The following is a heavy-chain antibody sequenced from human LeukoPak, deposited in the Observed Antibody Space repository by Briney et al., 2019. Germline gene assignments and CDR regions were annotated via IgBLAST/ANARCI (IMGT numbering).Heavy chain of an antibody. CDR3: AREVFGVVNHYYYYYGMDV. CDR2: INPSGGST. Sequence: ASVKVSCKASGYTFTSYYMHRVRQAPGQGLEWMGIINPSGGSTSYAQKFQGRVTMTRDTSTSTVYMELSSLRSEDTAVYYCAREVFGVVNHYYYYYGMDVWGQGTTVTVSS. D-gene: IGHD3-3*01. V-gene: IGHV1-46*01. CDR1: GYTFTSYY. J-gene: IGHJ6*02.